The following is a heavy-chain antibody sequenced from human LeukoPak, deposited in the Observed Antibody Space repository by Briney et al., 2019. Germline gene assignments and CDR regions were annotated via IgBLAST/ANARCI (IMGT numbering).Heavy chain of an antibody. CDR1: GYNFNDYF. CDR2: INPDTGGT. J-gene: IGHJ4*02. V-gene: IGHV1-2*02. CDR3: ARDFVGGGSAGGY. Sequence: ASVKVSCKASGYNFNDYFIHWVRQAHGQGLEWLGWINPDTGGTNLGDRFQGRVAMITDTSVTTAYMELSGLRSDDTAVYYCARDFVGGGSAGGYRGQGTLVTVSS. D-gene: IGHD3-10*01.